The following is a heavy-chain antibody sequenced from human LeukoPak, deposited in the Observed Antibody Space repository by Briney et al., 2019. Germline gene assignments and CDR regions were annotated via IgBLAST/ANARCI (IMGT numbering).Heavy chain of an antibody. D-gene: IGHD3-10*01. CDR3: ARVPPYYYGSGSSYFDY. Sequence: SETLSLTCTVSGGSISSSSYYWGWIRQPPGKGLEWIGSIYYSGSTYYNPSLKSRVTISVDTSKNQFSLKLSSVTAADTAVYYCARVPPYYYGSGSSYFDYWGQGTLVTVSS. CDR1: GGSISSSSYY. J-gene: IGHJ4*02. CDR2: IYYSGST. V-gene: IGHV4-39*07.